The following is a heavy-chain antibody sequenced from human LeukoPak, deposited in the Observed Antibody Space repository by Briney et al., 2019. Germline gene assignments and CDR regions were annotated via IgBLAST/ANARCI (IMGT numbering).Heavy chain of an antibody. D-gene: IGHD3-9*01. CDR2: ISGSGDAT. V-gene: IGHV3-23*01. CDR1: GFTFSNYA. Sequence: GGTLRLSCAASGFTFSNYAMTWVRQAPGKGLESISVISGSGDATNYADSVKGRFTISRGNSKNTLYLQMNSLRAEDTAVYYCASNVILSALDYWGQGTLVTVSS. J-gene: IGHJ4*02. CDR3: ASNVILSALDY.